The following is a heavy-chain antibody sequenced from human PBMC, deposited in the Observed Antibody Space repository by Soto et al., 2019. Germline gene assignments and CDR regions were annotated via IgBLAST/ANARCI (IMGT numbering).Heavy chain of an antibody. D-gene: IGHD6-19*01. CDR1: GLPFSSYG. CDR2: ILYDGSKK. Sequence: GVSLSLSSAASGLPFSSYGMHWVRQAPGKGLEWVAVILYDGSKKYYADSVKGRFTISRDNSKNTLYLQMSSLRAEDTALYFCVKDGSSGWPYFDDMDVWGQGTTVTVS. V-gene: IGHV3-30*18. CDR3: VKDGSSGWPYFDDMDV. J-gene: IGHJ6*02.